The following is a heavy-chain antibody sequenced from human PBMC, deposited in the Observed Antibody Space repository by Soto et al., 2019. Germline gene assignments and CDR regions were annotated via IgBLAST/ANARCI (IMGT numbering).Heavy chain of an antibody. J-gene: IGHJ6*02. D-gene: IGHD2-2*03. CDR3: ATVMDRRGYGMDV. CDR2: IKTKTDGGTT. Sequence: EMQLVESGGGLVQPGGSLRLSCAASGFTFSNTWMIWVRQAPGKGLEWVGRIKTKTDGGTTDDAAPVKGRFTISREDSKNTLYLQMNSLKTDDTAVYYCATVMDRRGYGMDVWGQGTTVTVSS. CDR1: GFTFSNTW. V-gene: IGHV3-15*07.